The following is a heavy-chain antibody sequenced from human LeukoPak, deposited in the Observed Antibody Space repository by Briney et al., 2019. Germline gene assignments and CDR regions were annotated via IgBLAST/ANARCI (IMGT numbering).Heavy chain of an antibody. Sequence: GGSLRLSCAASGFTFSSYAMHWVRQAPGKGQEWVAVISYDGSNKYYADSVKGRFTISRDNSKNTLYLQMNSLRAEDTAVYYCARDKDYWGQGTLVTVSS. V-gene: IGHV3-30*04. CDR2: ISYDGSNK. CDR1: GFTFSSYA. J-gene: IGHJ4*02. CDR3: ARDKDY.